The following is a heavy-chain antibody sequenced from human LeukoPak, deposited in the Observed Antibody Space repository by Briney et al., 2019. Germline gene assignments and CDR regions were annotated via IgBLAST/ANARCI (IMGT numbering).Heavy chain of an antibody. Sequence: SETLSLTCAVSGYSISSGYYWGWIRQPPGKELEWMGSIYHSGSTYYNPSLKSRVTISVDTSKNQFSLKLSSVTAADTAVHYCARLYCSSTSCYRWDAFDIWGQGTMVTVSS. J-gene: IGHJ3*02. CDR1: GYSISSGYY. CDR2: IYHSGST. V-gene: IGHV4-38-2*01. CDR3: ARLYCSSTSCYRWDAFDI. D-gene: IGHD2-2*01.